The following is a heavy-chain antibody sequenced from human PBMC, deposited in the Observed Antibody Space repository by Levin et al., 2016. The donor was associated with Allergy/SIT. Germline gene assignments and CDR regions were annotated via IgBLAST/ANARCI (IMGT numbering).Heavy chain of an antibody. CDR3: AMRRPTPTSDY. Sequence: WVRQAPGQGLEWMGFISANGGSAIYPQRFQGRVKMTGDKSTTTVFMELGSLTSDDTAVYYCAMRRPTPTSDYWGQGTRVTVSS. V-gene: IGHV1-46*01. D-gene: IGHD1-1*01. CDR2: ISANGGSA. J-gene: IGHJ4*02.